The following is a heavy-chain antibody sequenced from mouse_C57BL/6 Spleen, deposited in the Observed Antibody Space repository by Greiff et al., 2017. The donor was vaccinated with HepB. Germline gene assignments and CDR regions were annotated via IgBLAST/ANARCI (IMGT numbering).Heavy chain of an antibody. CDR3: ARRAGGITTVVATRYFDV. D-gene: IGHD1-1*01. CDR2: ILPGSGST. J-gene: IGHJ1*03. V-gene: IGHV1-9*01. Sequence: QVQLQQSGAELMKPGASVKLSCKATGYTFTGYWIEWVKQRPGHGLEWIGEILPGSGSTNYNEKFKGKATFTADTSSNTAYMQLSSLTTEDSAIYYCARRAGGITTVVATRYFDVWGTGTTVTVSS. CDR1: GYTFTGYW.